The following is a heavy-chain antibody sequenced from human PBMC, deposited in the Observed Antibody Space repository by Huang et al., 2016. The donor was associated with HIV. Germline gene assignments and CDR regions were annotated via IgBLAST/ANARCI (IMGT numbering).Heavy chain of an antibody. J-gene: IGHJ4*03. CDR3: ARGGPVGYFNL. D-gene: IGHD2-15*01. Sequence: EVQLEESGGALVKPGGSLRLSCAATGFLFTTFTMHWVRQAPGKGLELVSSISGSGSSIYYADAVKGRFTISRDNTKKSLYLQMSSLSFDDTAFYFCARGGPVGYFNLWGHGTLVSVSS. CDR2: ISGSGSSI. CDR1: GFLFTTFT. V-gene: IGHV3-21*01.